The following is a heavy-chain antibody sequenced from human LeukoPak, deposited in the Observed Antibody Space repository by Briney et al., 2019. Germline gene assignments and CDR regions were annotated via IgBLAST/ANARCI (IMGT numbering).Heavy chain of an antibody. CDR2: ITDSASTI. J-gene: IGHJ4*02. V-gene: IGHV3-11*01. Sequence: GGSLRLSCAASGFTFSDYHMSWIRQAPGKGLEWVSYITDSASTIYYADSVKGRFTISRDNAKNSTFLQMNSLRAEDTAVYYCERGRGAVSYWGQGTLVTVSS. CDR1: GFTFSDYH. D-gene: IGHD3-10*01. CDR3: ERGRGAVSY.